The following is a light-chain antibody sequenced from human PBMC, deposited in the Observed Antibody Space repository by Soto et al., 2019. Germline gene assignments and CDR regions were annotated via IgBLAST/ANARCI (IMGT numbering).Light chain of an antibody. J-gene: IGKJ1*01. CDR3: QQYVASPPSWT. CDR1: QSVSSGY. Sequence: EIVLTQSPGTLSLSPGERATLSCRSSQSVSSGYLAWYQQKPGQAPRLLIFRAFNRATGIPHRFSGSGSGTDFTLTISRLEPEDFAVYYCQQYVASPPSWTFGQGTKVEIK. CDR2: RAF. V-gene: IGKV3-20*01.